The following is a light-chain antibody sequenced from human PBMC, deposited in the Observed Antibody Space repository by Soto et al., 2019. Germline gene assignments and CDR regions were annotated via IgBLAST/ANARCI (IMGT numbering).Light chain of an antibody. Sequence: EIVLTQSPATLSVSPGERVTLSCRASQGIRSNLAWYRQKPGQAPRLLIYGASTRASGVPARFGGSGSGTEFTLTISSLQSEDFAVYCCQQYDGWPWTFGQGTKVDIK. CDR1: QGIRSN. CDR3: QQYDGWPWT. J-gene: IGKJ1*01. CDR2: GAS. V-gene: IGKV3-15*01.